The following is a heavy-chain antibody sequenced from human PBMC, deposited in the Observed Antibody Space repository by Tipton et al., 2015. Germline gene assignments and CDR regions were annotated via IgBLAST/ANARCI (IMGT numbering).Heavy chain of an antibody. CDR3: ARHVSFYYDTHGSDALDI. J-gene: IGHJ3*02. CDR1: GYSFSNYW. Sequence: VQLVQSGAEVKKPGESLKISCKGSGYSFSNYWIGWVRQMPGKGLEWMGIIYPGDSHTRYNPSFQGQVTISADKSISIAYLHWSSLKASDTAMYYCARHVSFYYDTHGSDALDIWAQGTMVTVSS. V-gene: IGHV5-51*01. D-gene: IGHD3-22*01. CDR2: IYPGDSHT.